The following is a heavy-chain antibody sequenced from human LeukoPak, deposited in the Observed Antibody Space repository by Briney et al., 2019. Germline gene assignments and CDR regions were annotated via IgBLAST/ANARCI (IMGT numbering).Heavy chain of an antibody. CDR3: ARDGYYDSSPIDS. D-gene: IGHD3-22*01. CDR1: GFTCSSYC. CDR2: IKQDGSEK. J-gene: IGHJ4*02. Sequence: GGALRLSCAASGFTCSSYCWSWVRQAPGKGLEWVANIKQDGSEKYYVDSVNGRFTISRDNAKDSLYLQLNSLRAEGTAVYYCARDGYYDSSPIDSWGQGTLVTVSS. V-gene: IGHV3-7*04.